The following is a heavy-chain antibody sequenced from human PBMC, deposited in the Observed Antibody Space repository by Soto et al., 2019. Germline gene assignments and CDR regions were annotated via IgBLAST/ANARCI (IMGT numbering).Heavy chain of an antibody. CDR2: IDWDDDK. D-gene: IGHD6-13*01. Sequence: SGPTLVNPNHPLTLTCTFSGFSLSTSGMCVSWIRQPPGKALEWLALIDWDDDKYYSTSLKTKLTISKHTSKNQVVLTMTNMDPVDTATYYCARSYSSAAGRYYFHYWGDGPLVTXS. V-gene: IGHV2-70*01. J-gene: IGHJ4*01. CDR1: GFSLSTSGMC. CDR3: ARSYSSAAGRYYFHY.